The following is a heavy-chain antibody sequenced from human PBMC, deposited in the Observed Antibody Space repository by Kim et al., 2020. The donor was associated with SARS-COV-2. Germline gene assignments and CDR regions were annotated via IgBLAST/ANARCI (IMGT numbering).Heavy chain of an antibody. CDR3: AKDRVFIGAAAGTVFDY. Sequence: VKGRFTISRDNSKNTLYLQMNSLRAEDTAVYYWAKDRVFIGAAAGTVFDYWGQGTLVTVSS. J-gene: IGHJ4*02. D-gene: IGHD6-13*01. V-gene: IGHV3-30*02.